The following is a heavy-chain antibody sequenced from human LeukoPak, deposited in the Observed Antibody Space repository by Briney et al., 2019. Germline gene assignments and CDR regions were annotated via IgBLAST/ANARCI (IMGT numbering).Heavy chain of an antibody. CDR2: IKSKTDGGTT. Sequence: PGGSLRLPCAASGFTFSNAWMSWVRQAPGKGLEWVGRIKSKTDGGTTDYAAPVKGRFTISRDDSKNTLYLQMNSLKTEDTAVYYCTTEDYDFWSGYYYFDPWGQGTLVTVSS. CDR1: GFTFSNAW. D-gene: IGHD3-3*01. CDR3: TTEDYDFWSGYYYFDP. V-gene: IGHV3-15*01. J-gene: IGHJ5*02.